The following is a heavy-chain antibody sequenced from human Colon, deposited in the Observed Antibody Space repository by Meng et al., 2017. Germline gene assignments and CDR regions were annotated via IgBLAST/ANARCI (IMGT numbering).Heavy chain of an antibody. CDR1: GDSVSSNRAL. V-gene: IGHV6-1*01. Sequence: QVQLQPSGTGLVQPPQTLSLTCAISGDSVSSNRALWHWVRQSPSRGLEWLGQTYYRSEWQNHYGVSVKSRITINADTSRNHFSLHLNSVTPEDTAVYYCTTWYGEYWGQGTLVTVSS. J-gene: IGHJ4*02. D-gene: IGHD3-10*01. CDR3: TTWYGEY. CDR2: TYYRSEWQN.